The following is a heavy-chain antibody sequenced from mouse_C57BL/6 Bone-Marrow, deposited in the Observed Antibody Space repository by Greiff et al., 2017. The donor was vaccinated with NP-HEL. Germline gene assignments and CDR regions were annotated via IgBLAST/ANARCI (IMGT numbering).Heavy chain of an antibody. Sequence: QVQLQQSGAELVRPGSSVKLSCKASGYTFTSYWMDWVKQRPGQGLEWIGNIYPSDSETHYNQKFKDKATLTVDKSSSTAYMQLSSLTSEDSAVYYCARPMIRDWYFDVWGTGTTVTVSS. CDR1: GYTFTSYW. J-gene: IGHJ1*03. V-gene: IGHV1-61*01. CDR3: ARPMIRDWYFDV. CDR2: IYPSDSET. D-gene: IGHD2-4*01.